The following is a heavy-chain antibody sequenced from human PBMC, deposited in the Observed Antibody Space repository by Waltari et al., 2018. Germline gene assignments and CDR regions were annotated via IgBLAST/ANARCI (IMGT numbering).Heavy chain of an antibody. CDR1: GYSISSGYY. V-gene: IGHV4-38-2*02. J-gene: IGHJ5*02. D-gene: IGHD3-3*01. CDR3: ARDLPSITIFGVKNWFDP. Sequence: QVQLQESGPGLVKPSETLSLTCPVSGYSISSGYYWGWIRQPPGRGLEWIGIIYHSGSTYYNPSLKSRVTISVDTSKNQFSLKLSSVTAADTAVYYCARDLPSITIFGVKNWFDPWGQGTLVTVSS. CDR2: IYHSGST.